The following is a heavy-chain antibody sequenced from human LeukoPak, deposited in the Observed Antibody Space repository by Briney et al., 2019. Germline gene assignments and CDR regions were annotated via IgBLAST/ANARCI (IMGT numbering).Heavy chain of an antibody. V-gene: IGHV3-23*01. Sequence: PGGSLRLSCAASGLTFSSYAMNWVRQAPGKGLEWVSAISGGGGSTYYAGSVKGRFAISRDNSKSTLYLQMNSLRAEDTAVYFCAKDSYSSSFTFHLPDWGQGTLVTVSS. CDR3: AKDSYSSSFTFHLPD. J-gene: IGHJ4*02. CDR1: GLTFSSYA. D-gene: IGHD6-6*01. CDR2: ISGGGGST.